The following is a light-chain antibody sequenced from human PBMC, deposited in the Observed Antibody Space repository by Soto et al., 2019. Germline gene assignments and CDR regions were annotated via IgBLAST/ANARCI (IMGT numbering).Light chain of an antibody. CDR3: QQSYTSWWT. Sequence: DIPMTQSPSTLSASVGDRVTITCRASQSISSYLNWYQQKPGKAPKLLIYAASSLQSWVPSRFTGSGSGTDFTLTISSLQPEDFATYYCQQSYTSWWTFGQGTKVDIK. CDR2: AAS. V-gene: IGKV1-39*01. J-gene: IGKJ1*01. CDR1: QSISSY.